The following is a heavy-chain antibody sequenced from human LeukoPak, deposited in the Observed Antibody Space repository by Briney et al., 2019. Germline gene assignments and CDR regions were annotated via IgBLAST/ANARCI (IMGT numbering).Heavy chain of an antibody. J-gene: IGHJ4*02. Sequence: GGSLRLSCAASGFTVSSSYMSWVRQAPGKGLEWVSYISSSSTIYYADSVKGRFTISRDNAKNSLYLQMNSLRAEDTAVYYCARETVATINFDYWGQGTLVTVSS. CDR3: ARETVATINFDY. D-gene: IGHD5-24*01. V-gene: IGHV3-69-1*01. CDR2: ISSSSTI. CDR1: GFTVSSSY.